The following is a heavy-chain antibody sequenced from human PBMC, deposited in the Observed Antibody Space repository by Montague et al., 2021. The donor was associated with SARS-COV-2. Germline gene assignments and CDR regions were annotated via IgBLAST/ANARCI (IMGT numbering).Heavy chain of an antibody. CDR2: IYYSGST. Sequence: SETLSLTCTVSGGSISSSSYYWAWIRQPPGQGLEFMGTIYYSGSTYYNPSLKGRASMSLDTTKNLFSLRLTSVTAADTAVYYCAREQRLEDGEGLDVWGQGTLVTVSS. CDR3: AREQRLEDGEGLDV. D-gene: IGHD6-25*01. V-gene: IGHV4-39*07. CDR1: GGSISSSSYY. J-gene: IGHJ4*02.